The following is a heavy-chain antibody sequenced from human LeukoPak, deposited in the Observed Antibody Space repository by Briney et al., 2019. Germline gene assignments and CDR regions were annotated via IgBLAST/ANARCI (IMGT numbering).Heavy chain of an antibody. CDR3: ASNLMGGGYYSPRDWYFDL. Sequence: GESLKISCKGSGYSFTRYWIGWVRQMPGKGLEWMGIIYPGDSDTRYSPSFQGQVTISADKSISTAYLQWSSLKASDTAMYYCASNLMGGGYYSPRDWYFDLWGRGTLVTVSS. V-gene: IGHV5-51*01. J-gene: IGHJ2*01. CDR1: GYSFTRYW. CDR2: IYPGDSDT. D-gene: IGHD3-22*01.